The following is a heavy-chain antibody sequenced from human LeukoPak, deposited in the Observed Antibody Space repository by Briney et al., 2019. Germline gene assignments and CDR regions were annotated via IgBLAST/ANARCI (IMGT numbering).Heavy chain of an antibody. CDR1: GFTVSSNY. CDR3: ARDQSHGMDV. Sequence: GGSLRLSCAASGFTVSSNYMSWVRQAPGKGLEWVSVIYSGGPTNYADSVKGRFTISRDNAKNTLYLQMSSLRAEDTAVYYCARDQSHGMDVWGQGTKVTVSS. J-gene: IGHJ6*02. V-gene: IGHV3-53*01. CDR2: IYSGGPT.